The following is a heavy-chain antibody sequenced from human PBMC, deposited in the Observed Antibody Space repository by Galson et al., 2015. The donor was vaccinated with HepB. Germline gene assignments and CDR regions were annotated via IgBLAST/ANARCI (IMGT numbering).Heavy chain of an antibody. CDR3: ARDLKSVWFGELLRAFDI. CDR2: ISAYNGNT. D-gene: IGHD3-10*01. Sequence: SVKVSCKASGYTFTSYGISWVRQAPGQGLEWMGWISAYNGNTNYAQKLQGRVTMTTDTSTSTAYMELRSLRSDDTAVYYCARDLKSVWFGELLRAFDIWGQGTMVTVSS. J-gene: IGHJ3*02. CDR1: GYTFTSYG. V-gene: IGHV1-18*01.